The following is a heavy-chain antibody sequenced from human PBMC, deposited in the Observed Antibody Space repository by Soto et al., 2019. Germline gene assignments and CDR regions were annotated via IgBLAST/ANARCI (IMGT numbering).Heavy chain of an antibody. D-gene: IGHD6-13*01. Sequence: SETLSLTCTVSGCSVTSTSYYWSWIRQPPGKGLEWIGYMHYSGSTNYNPSLKSRVTISVDTSKNQFSLKLSSLRSEDTAVYYCAVEPYSSSPACWGQGTLVTVSS. CDR3: AVEPYSSSPAC. J-gene: IGHJ4*02. V-gene: IGHV4-61*01. CDR2: MHYSGST. CDR1: GCSVTSTSYY.